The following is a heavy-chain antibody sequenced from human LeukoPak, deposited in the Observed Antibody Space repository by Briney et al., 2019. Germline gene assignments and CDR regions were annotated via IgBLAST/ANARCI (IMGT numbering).Heavy chain of an antibody. Sequence: GGSLRLSCAASGFTVSSKYMSWVRQAPGKGLEWVSVICSGGSTYYADSVKGRFTISRDNSRNTLYLQMNSLRAEDTAVYYCARVFGVVNDIGGGFDYWGQGTLVTVSS. CDR3: ARVFGVVNDIGGGFDY. D-gene: IGHD3-3*01. J-gene: IGHJ4*02. CDR2: ICSGGST. CDR1: GFTVSSKY. V-gene: IGHV3-53*01.